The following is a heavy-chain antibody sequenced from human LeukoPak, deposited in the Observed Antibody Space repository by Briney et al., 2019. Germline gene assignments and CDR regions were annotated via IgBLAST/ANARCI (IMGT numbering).Heavy chain of an antibody. D-gene: IGHD1-26*01. CDR2: IYTTGSA. CDR1: TGSMSGYF. J-gene: IGHJ4*02. Sequence: SETLSLTCTVSTGSMSGYFWTWLRQPAGKGLEWIGRIYTTGSAYYNPSLESRVTFSLDTSNNQFSLDVTSVTAAGTAVYFCARGRELTGVAGHYSFDYWGQGILVSVSS. CDR3: ARGRELTGVAGHYSFDY. V-gene: IGHV4-4*07.